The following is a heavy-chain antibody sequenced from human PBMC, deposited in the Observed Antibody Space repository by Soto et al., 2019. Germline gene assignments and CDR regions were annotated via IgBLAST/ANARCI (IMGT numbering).Heavy chain of an antibody. V-gene: IGHV4-59*01. CDR1: GGSISGYY. CDR2: IYYSGST. CDR3: ARADYEGHTPWFDP. D-gene: IGHD4-17*01. Sequence: PSETLSLTGTISGGSISGYYWSWLRQPPGKGVEWIGYIYYSGSTNYNPSLKSRVPISVDTSKNQFSLKLSPVTAADTAVYYCARADYEGHTPWFDPWGQGALVTVSS. J-gene: IGHJ5*02.